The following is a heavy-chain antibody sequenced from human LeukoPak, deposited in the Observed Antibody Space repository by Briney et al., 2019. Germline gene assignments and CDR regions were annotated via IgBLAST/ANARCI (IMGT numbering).Heavy chain of an antibody. D-gene: IGHD3-10*01. J-gene: IGHJ5*02. Sequence: ASVKVSCKASGYTFTSYDINWVRQATGQGLEWMGWMNPNSGNTGYAQKFQGRVTMTRDTSISTAYMELSGLRSDDAAVYYCARGSDDGENWFDPWGQGTLVTVSS. CDR1: GYTFTSYD. V-gene: IGHV1-8*01. CDR3: ARGSDDGENWFDP. CDR2: MNPNSGNT.